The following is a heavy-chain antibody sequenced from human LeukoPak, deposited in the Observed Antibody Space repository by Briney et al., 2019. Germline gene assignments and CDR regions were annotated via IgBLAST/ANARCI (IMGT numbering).Heavy chain of an antibody. CDR2: LYSGGST. CDR3: ARTYYSGSGTYQRWFDP. J-gene: IGHJ5*02. D-gene: IGHD3-10*01. CDR1: GFTVSSNY. Sequence: GGSLRLSCAASGFTVSSNYMSWVRQAPGKGLEWVSVLYSGGSTYYADSVKGRFTISRDNSKNTLYLQMNSLRAEDTAVYYCARTYYSGSGTYQRWFDPWGQGTLVTVSS. V-gene: IGHV3-53*01.